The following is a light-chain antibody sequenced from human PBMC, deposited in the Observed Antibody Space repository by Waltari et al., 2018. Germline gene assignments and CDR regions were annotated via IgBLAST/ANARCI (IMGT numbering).Light chain of an antibody. CDR1: RDISTW. CDR2: DGY. Sequence: DIQMTQSPSSVSASVGDGVTITCRASRDISTWLAWYQQKPGKTPNLLIYDGYTLQSGVPSRFSGSGSGTVFTLTISSLQAEDVAVYYCQQYYALPRTFGQGTKVEI. CDR3: QQYYALPRT. J-gene: IGKJ1*01. V-gene: IGKV1-12*01.